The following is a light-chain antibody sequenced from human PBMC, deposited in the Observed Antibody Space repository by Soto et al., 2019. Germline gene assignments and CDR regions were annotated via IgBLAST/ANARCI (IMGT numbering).Light chain of an antibody. CDR3: QQGNSFPLT. J-gene: IGKJ4*01. Sequence: DIQMTQSPSSVSASVGDRVTITCRASQDISSSLAWFQQKPGEAPKLLIYAASSLHSEVPSRFRGSGSGTDFTLTISSLQPEDFATYYCQQGNSFPLTFGGGTKVEIK. CDR2: AAS. V-gene: IGKV1-12*01. CDR1: QDISSS.